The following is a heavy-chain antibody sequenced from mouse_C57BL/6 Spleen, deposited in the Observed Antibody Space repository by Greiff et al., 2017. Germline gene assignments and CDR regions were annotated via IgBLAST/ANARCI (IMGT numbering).Heavy chain of an antibody. CDR3: ARESYYYGSSYVWYCDV. Sequence: VQLQQPGAELVKPGASVKMSCKASGYTFTSYWITWVKPRPGQGLEWIGDIYPGSGSTNYNEKFKSKATMTVDTFSSSAYMQLISLTSEDSAVYYCARESYYYGSSYVWYCDVWGTGTTVTVSA. J-gene: IGHJ1*03. D-gene: IGHD1-1*01. CDR2: IYPGSGST. V-gene: IGHV1-55*01. CDR1: GYTFTSYW.